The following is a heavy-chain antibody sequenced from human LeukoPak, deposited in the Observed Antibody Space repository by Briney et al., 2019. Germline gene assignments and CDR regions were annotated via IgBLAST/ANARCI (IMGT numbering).Heavy chain of an antibody. V-gene: IGHV1-18*01. CDR3: SWENAFEF. CDR1: GYTFTSYG. CDR2: ISAYNGNT. J-gene: IGHJ3*01. Sequence: ASVKVSCKASGYTFTSYGISWVRQAPGQGLEWMGWISAYNGNTNYAQKLQGRVTMKTDTSTSTACMEPRSLTRADTAAYYCSWENAFEFWGQGTMVTVSS.